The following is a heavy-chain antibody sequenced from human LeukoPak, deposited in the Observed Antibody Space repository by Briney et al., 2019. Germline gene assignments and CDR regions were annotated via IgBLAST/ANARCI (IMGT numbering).Heavy chain of an antibody. CDR1: GFTFSRYW. J-gene: IGHJ4*02. CDR3: ARGCTTTSCYDY. D-gene: IGHD2-2*01. CDR2: RNEDGNRK. V-gene: IGHV3-7*01. Sequence: PGGPMRLSCTASGFTFSRYWMSWVRQAPGKGLEWVANRNEDGNRKYYVDSVKGRFTISRDNAKNSLYLHMNSLRAEDTAVYYCARGCTTTSCYDYWGQGTLVTVSS.